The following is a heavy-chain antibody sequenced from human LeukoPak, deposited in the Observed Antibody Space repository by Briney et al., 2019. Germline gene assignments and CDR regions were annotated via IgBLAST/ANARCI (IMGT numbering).Heavy chain of an antibody. Sequence: ASVKVSCKASGYTFTSYDINWVRQATGQGLEWMGWMNPNSGNTGYAQKFQGRVTMTRNTSISTAYMELSSLRSEDTAVYYCARDWMTTVTHFDYWGQGTLVTVSS. V-gene: IGHV1-8*01. CDR2: MNPNSGNT. J-gene: IGHJ4*02. CDR3: ARDWMTTVTHFDY. D-gene: IGHD4-17*01. CDR1: GYTFTSYD.